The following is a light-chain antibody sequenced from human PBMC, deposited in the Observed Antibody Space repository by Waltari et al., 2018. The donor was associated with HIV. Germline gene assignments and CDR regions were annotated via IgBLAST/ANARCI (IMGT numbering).Light chain of an antibody. V-gene: IGKV4-1*01. J-gene: IGKJ2*01. CDR2: WAS. CDR3: HQYYSTPHT. Sequence: DIVMTQSPDSLAVSLGERATINCKSSQNLLYSSNNKNYLAWYQHKPGQPPKLLIYWASTRESGVPDRFSGSGSGTDFTLTISSLQAEDVAVYYCHQYYSTPHTFGQGTNLEIK. CDR1: QNLLYSSNNKNY.